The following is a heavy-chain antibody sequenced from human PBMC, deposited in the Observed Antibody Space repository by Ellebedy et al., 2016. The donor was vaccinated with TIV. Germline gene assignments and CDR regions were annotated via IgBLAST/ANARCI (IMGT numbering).Heavy chain of an antibody. CDR1: GFTVSSNY. Sequence: PGGSLRLSCAASGFTVSSNYMSWIRQAPGKGLEWVSAISGSGGSTYYADSVKGRFTISRDNSKNTLSLQMNSLRAEDTAVYYCATLSGSYPEVSWGQGTLVTVSS. J-gene: IGHJ4*02. V-gene: IGHV3-23*01. D-gene: IGHD1-26*01. CDR3: ATLSGSYPEVS. CDR2: ISGSGGST.